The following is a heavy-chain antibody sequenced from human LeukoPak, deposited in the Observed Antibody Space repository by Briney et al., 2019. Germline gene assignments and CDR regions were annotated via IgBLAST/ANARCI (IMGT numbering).Heavy chain of an antibody. CDR2: IKQDGSEQ. CDR1: GFTFSSYA. D-gene: IGHD6-13*01. Sequence: GGSLRLSCAASGFTFSSYAMSWVRQAPGKGLEWVANIKQDGSEQHYVDSVRGRFTISRDNAKNSLYLQMNSLRVEDTAVYYCARDGFVGAADYWGQGTLVTVSS. V-gene: IGHV3-7*01. J-gene: IGHJ4*02. CDR3: ARDGFVGAADY.